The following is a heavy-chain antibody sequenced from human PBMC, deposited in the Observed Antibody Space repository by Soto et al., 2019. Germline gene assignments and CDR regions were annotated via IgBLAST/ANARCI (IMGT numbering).Heavy chain of an antibody. J-gene: IGHJ4*02. CDR1: GFSFNDYA. Sequence: GGSSRLFCATSGFSFNDYAMYWVRQAPGQGLEWVAIISSDGHHQFYLDNLRGRFTVSRDNSKNTLYLQMNSLRPEDTAVYYCSRGTYYPQSSGLHADYWGPGPVVTV. CDR3: SRGTYYPQSSGLHADY. CDR2: ISSDGHHQ. D-gene: IGHD3-22*01. V-gene: IGHV3-30*03.